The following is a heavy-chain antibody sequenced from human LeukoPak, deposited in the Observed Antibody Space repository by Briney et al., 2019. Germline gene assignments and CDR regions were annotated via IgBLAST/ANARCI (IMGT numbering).Heavy chain of an antibody. CDR3: ARDPPYCGGDCYPLRAFDI. J-gene: IGHJ3*02. CDR1: GGSFSGYY. CDR2: INHSGST. Sequence: KSSETLSLTCAVYGGSFSGYYWSWIRQPPGKGLEWIGEINHSGSTNYNPSLKSRVTISVDTSKNQFSLKLSSVTAADTAVYYCARDPPYCGGDCYPLRAFDIWGQGTMVTVSS. V-gene: IGHV4-34*01. D-gene: IGHD2-21*02.